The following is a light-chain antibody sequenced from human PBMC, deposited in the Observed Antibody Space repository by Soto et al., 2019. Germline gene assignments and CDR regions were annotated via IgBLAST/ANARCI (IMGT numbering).Light chain of an antibody. CDR2: GAS. J-gene: IGKJ2*01. CDR3: QQYDSIPYT. CDR1: QTVASYY. V-gene: IGKV3-20*01. Sequence: EIVLTQSPGSLSLSPGQRATLSCRASQTVASYYLAWYQQKPGQAPRLLIYGASSRATGIPDRFSGSGSGTDFTLTISRLEPEDFAVYYCQQYDSIPYTFGLGTKLEIK.